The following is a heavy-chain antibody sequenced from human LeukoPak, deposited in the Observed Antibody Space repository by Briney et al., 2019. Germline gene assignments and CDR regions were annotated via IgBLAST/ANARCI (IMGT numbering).Heavy chain of an antibody. D-gene: IGHD3-22*01. J-gene: IGHJ4*02. Sequence: SETLSLTCAVYGESFSGYYWSWIRQPPGKGLEWIGEINHSGSTNYNPSLKSRVTISVDTSKNQFSLKLSSVTAADTAVYYCARGTYYYDSSGHYYVVKNRYYFDYWGQGTPVTVSS. CDR2: INHSGST. CDR3: ARGTYYYDSSGHYYVVKNRYYFDY. V-gene: IGHV4-34*01. CDR1: GESFSGYY.